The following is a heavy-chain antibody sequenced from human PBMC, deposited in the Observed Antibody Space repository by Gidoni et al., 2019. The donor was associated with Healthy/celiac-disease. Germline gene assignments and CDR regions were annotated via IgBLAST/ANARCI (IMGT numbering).Heavy chain of an antibody. J-gene: IGHJ6*02. Sequence: EVQLVESGGGLVQPGGSLRLSCAASGFTFSSYEMNWVRQAPGKGLEWVSYISSSGSTIYYADSVKGRFTISRDNAKNSLYLQMNSLRAEDTAVYYCSQYSSSQDYGMDVWGQGTTVTVSS. CDR2: ISSSGSTI. CDR3: SQYSSSQDYGMDV. D-gene: IGHD6-6*01. V-gene: IGHV3-48*03. CDR1: GFTFSSYE.